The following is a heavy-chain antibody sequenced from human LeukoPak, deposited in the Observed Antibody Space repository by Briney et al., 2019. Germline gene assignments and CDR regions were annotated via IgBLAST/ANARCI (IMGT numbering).Heavy chain of an antibody. CDR2: ISGSGGST. D-gene: IGHD3-10*01. CDR3: AKERQLLWIGELLTDNWFDP. Sequence: GGSLRLSCAASGFTFSSYAMSWVRQAPGKGLEWVSAISGSGGSTYYADSVKGRFTISRDNSKNTLYLQMNSLRAEDTAVYYCAKERQLLWIGELLTDNWFDPWGQGTLVTVSS. J-gene: IGHJ5*02. CDR1: GFTFSSYA. V-gene: IGHV3-23*01.